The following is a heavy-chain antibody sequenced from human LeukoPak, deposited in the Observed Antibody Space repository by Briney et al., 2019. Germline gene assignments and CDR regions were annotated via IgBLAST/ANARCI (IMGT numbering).Heavy chain of an antibody. J-gene: IGHJ4*02. CDR3: ASSAPPAY. CDR1: GGSIGSSSYY. Sequence: SETLSLTCTVSGGSIGSSSYYWGWIRQPPGKGLEWIGSIYYSGSTYYNPSLKSRVTISVDTSKNQFSLKLSSMTAADTAVYYCASSAPPAYWGQGTLVTVSS. CDR2: IYYSGST. D-gene: IGHD2-2*01. V-gene: IGHV4-39*01.